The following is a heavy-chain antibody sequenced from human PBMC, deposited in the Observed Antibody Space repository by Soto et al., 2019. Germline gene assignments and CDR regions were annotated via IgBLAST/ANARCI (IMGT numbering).Heavy chain of an antibody. D-gene: IGHD5-12*01. V-gene: IGHV4-59*12. Sequence: SETLSLTCTVSGGSISSYYWSWIRQPPGKGLEWIGYIYYSGSTNYNPSLKSRVTISVDTSKNQFSLKLSSVTAADTAVYYCARRYSGYDFDYWGQGALVT. CDR1: GGSISSYY. CDR3: ARRYSGYDFDY. CDR2: IYYSGST. J-gene: IGHJ4*02.